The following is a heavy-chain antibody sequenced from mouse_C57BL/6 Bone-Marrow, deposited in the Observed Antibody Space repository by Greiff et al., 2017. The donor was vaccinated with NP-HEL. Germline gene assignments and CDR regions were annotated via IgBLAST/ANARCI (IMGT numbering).Heavy chain of an antibody. CDR1: GYAFSSSW. Sequence: QVQLKQSGPELVKPGASVKISCKASGYAFSSSWMNWVKQRPGKGLEWIGRIYPGDGDTNYNGKFKGKATLTADKSSSTAYMQLSSLKSEYSGVYFCAREEVLPGAWFAYWGKGTLVTVSA. J-gene: IGHJ3*01. CDR3: AREEVLPGAWFAY. D-gene: IGHD1-1*01. V-gene: IGHV1-82*01. CDR2: IYPGDGDT.